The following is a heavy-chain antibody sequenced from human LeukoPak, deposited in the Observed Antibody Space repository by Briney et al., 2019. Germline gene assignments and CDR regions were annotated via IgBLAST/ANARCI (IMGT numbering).Heavy chain of an antibody. J-gene: IGHJ4*02. CDR3: VKGQSSSWYGSHPFDY. CDR2: MSGSAGSA. Sequence: GGSLRLSCAASGFIFSTSAMSWVRQVPGEGLEWASGMSGSAGSAYYADSVKGRFIISRDNSKNTVFLQMNSLRAEDTAIYYCVKGQSSSWYGSHPFDYWGRGTLVTVSS. CDR1: GFIFSTSA. V-gene: IGHV3-23*01. D-gene: IGHD6-13*01.